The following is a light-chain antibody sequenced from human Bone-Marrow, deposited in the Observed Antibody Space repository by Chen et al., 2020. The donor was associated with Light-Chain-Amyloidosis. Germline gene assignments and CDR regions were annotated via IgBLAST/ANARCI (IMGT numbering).Light chain of an antibody. J-gene: IGLJ1*01. V-gene: IGLV2-11*01. Sequence: QSALTQPRSVSGSPGQSVAISCTGTSSDVGGYKYVSWSQQHPGKAPKLIIYGVSERPSGVPDRFSGSKSGNTASLTSSGLQAEDEADYYCCSYAGTYTFFVFGTGTKVTVL. CDR1: SSDVGGYKY. CDR3: CSYAGTYTFFV. CDR2: GVS.